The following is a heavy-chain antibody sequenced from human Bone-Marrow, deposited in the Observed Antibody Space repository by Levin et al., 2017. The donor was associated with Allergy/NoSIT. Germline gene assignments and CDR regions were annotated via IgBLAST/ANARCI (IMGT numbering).Heavy chain of an antibody. CDR2: MNPNSGNT. CDR3: ARGGFSSF. Sequence: GESLKISCKASGYTFTSYDINWVRQATGQGLEWMGWMNPNSGNTVYAQKFQGRVTMTRNTSISTAYMELSILRSEDTAVYFCARGGFSSFWGQGTLVTVSS. CDR1: GYTFTSYD. V-gene: IGHV1-8*01. J-gene: IGHJ4*02.